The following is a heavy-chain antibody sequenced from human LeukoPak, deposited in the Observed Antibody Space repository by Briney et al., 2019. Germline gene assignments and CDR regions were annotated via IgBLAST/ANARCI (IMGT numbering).Heavy chain of an antibody. CDR1: GFTFSSYA. V-gene: IGHV3-23*01. CDR2: ISGSGGST. Sequence: GGSLRLSCAVSGFTFSSYALSWVRQEPGKGLEWVSAISGSGGSTYYEDSVKGRFTISRDNSKNTLYLQMNSLRAEDTAVYYCAKDPSYYDSSGYFDYWGQGTLVTVSS. J-gene: IGHJ4*02. CDR3: AKDPSYYDSSGYFDY. D-gene: IGHD3-22*01.